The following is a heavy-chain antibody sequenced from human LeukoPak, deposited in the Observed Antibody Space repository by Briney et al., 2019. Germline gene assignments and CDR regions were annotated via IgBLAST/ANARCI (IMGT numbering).Heavy chain of an antibody. D-gene: IGHD3-10*01. J-gene: IGHJ1*01. CDR1: GYTFTSYG. Sequence: ASVKVSCKASGYTFTSYGISWVRQAPGQGLEWMGWISAYNGNTNYAQKLQGRVTMTTDTSTSTAYMELRSLRSDDTAVYYCARGLRYLWFGEFLLAQYFQHWGQGTLVTVSS. CDR2: ISAYNGNT. V-gene: IGHV1-18*01. CDR3: ARGLRYLWFGEFLLAQYFQH.